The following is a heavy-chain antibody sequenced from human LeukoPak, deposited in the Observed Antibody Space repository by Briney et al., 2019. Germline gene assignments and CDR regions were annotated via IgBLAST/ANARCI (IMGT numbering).Heavy chain of an antibody. CDR1: GGSFSGYY. CDR2: INHSGST. J-gene: IGHJ4*02. V-gene: IGHV4-34*01. Sequence: SETLSLTCAVYGGSFSGYYWSWIRQPPGKRLEWIGEINHSGSTNYNPSLKSRVTISVDTSKNQLSLKLSSVTAADTAVYYCARGGYSYGFDYWGQGTLVTVSS. CDR3: ARGGYSYGFDY. D-gene: IGHD5-18*01.